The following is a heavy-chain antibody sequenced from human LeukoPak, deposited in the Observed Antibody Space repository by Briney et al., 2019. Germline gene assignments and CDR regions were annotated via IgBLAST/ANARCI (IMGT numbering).Heavy chain of an antibody. J-gene: IGHJ6*03. CDR1: GFTFSSYG. D-gene: IGHD2-2*01. CDR2: IWYDGSNK. CDR3: ARPCRPYYYYYMDA. Sequence: GGSLRLSCAASGFTFSSYGMHWVRQAPGKGLEWVAVIWYDGSNKYYADSVKGRFTISRDNSKNTLYLQMNSLRAEDTAVYYCARPCRPYYYYYMDAWGQGTLVTVSS. V-gene: IGHV3-33*01.